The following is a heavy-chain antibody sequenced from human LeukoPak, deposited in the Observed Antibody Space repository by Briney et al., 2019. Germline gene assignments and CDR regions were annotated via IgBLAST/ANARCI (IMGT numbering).Heavy chain of an antibody. D-gene: IGHD6-19*01. CDR3: ARGPNSGWSGTPFDY. CDR2: IYYSGGT. CDR1: GGSISSIIYY. Sequence: SETLSLTCSVSGGSISSIIYYWGWIRLLPGKGLEWIGSIYYSGGTYYNPSLKSRVTISVDTSKNQFSLKLSSVTAADTAVYYCARGPNSGWSGTPFDYWGQGTLVTVSS. V-gene: IGHV4-39*07. J-gene: IGHJ4*02.